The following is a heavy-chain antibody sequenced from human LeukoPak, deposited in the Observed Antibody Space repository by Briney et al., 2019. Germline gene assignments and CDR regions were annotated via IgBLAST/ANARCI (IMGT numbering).Heavy chain of an antibody. J-gene: IGHJ4*02. Sequence: GASVKVSCKASGYTFTGYYMHWVRQAPGQGLEWMGWINPNSGGTNYAQKFQGRVTMTRDTSISTAYMELSGLRSDDTAVYYCARSPPGIVGASRPLGYWGQGTLVTVSS. CDR1: GYTFTGYY. CDR3: ARSPPGIVGASRPLGY. D-gene: IGHD1-26*01. CDR2: INPNSGGT. V-gene: IGHV1-2*02.